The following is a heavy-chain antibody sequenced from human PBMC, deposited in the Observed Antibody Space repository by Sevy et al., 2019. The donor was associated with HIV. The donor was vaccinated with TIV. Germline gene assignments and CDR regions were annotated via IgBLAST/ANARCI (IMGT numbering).Heavy chain of an antibody. CDR1: GDSINTYY. D-gene: IGHD2-2*02. CDR3: ARLRWDLVVVPGATPGCYFDS. Sequence: SETLSLTCTVSGDSINTYYWSWIRQPPGKGLEWIGYVSHSGNTNYNPSLKSRVSMSVDTSTNQFSLKVKSVTAADTAVYYCARLRWDLVVVPGATPGCYFDSRGQRTLVTVSS. CDR2: VSHSGNT. J-gene: IGHJ4*02. V-gene: IGHV4-59*08.